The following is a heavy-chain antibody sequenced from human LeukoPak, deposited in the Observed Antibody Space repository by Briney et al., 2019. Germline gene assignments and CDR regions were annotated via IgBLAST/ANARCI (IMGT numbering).Heavy chain of an antibody. CDR2: IYTSGTT. D-gene: IGHD1-14*01. CDR3: ARTGNGRTNYYYYMDV. V-gene: IGHV4-4*07. J-gene: IGHJ6*03. Sequence: SETLSLTCTVSGGSISSYYWSWIRQPAGKGLEWIGRIYTSGTTKYNPSLKSRVTISVDTSKNQFSLKLNSVTAADTAVYYCARTGNGRTNYYYYMDVWGKGTTVTISS. CDR1: GGSISSYY.